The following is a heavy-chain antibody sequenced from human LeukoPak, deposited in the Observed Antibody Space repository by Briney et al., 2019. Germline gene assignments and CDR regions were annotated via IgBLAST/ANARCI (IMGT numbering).Heavy chain of an antibody. V-gene: IGHV3-74*01. CDR1: GFTFSSYG. Sequence: GGSLRLSCAASGFTFSSYGMHWVRQAPGKGLVWVSRINSDGSSTRYADSVKGRFTISRDNAKNTLYLQMNSLRAEDTAVYYCARSQQLLLSDAFDIWGQGTMVTVSS. CDR2: INSDGSST. CDR3: ARSQQLLLSDAFDI. D-gene: IGHD6-13*01. J-gene: IGHJ3*02.